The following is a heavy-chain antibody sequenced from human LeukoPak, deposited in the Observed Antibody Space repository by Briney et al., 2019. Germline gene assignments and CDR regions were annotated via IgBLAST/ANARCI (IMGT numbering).Heavy chain of an antibody. CDR1: GFTFSSYW. V-gene: IGHV3-7*04. Sequence: VQPGGSLRLSCAASGFTFSSYWMSWVRQAPGKGLEWVANIKQDGSEKYYVDSVRGRFTISRDNAKNSLSLQMNSLRAEDTAVYYCVRYTRRYAFDYWGQGTLVTVSS. CDR2: IKQDGSEK. J-gene: IGHJ4*02. D-gene: IGHD5-18*01. CDR3: VRYTRRYAFDY.